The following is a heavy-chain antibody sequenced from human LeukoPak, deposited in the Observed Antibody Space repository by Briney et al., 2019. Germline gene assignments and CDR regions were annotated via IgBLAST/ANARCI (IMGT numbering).Heavy chain of an antibody. Sequence: SETLSLTCTVSGGSTSSYYWSWIRQPPGKGLEWIGYIYYSGSTNYNPSPKSRVTISVDTSKNQFSLKLSSVTAADTAVYYCAREYGGDAFDIWGQGTMVTVSS. D-gene: IGHD4/OR15-4a*01. CDR2: IYYSGST. CDR1: GGSTSSYY. V-gene: IGHV4-59*01. CDR3: AREYGGDAFDI. J-gene: IGHJ3*02.